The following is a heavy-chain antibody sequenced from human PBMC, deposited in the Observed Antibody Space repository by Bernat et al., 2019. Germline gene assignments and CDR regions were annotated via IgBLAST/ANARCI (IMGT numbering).Heavy chain of an antibody. Sequence: EVQLVESGGGLVQPGRSLRLSCTASGFTFGDYAMSWVRQAPGKGLEWVGRIKSKTDGGTTDYAAPVKGRFTISRDDSKNTLYLQMNSLKTEDTAVYYCTTDLIVGATTPYFDYWGQGTLVTVSS. CDR1: GFTFGDYA. CDR3: TTDLIVGATTPYFDY. D-gene: IGHD1-26*01. V-gene: IGHV3-15*01. J-gene: IGHJ4*02. CDR2: IKSKTDGGTT.